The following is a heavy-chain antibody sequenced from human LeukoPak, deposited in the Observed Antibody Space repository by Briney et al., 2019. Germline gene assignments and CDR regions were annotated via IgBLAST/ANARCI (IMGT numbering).Heavy chain of an antibody. Sequence: GGSLRLSCAASGVTFSSYSMNWVRQAPGKGVEWVSSISSSSSYKYYADLVKGRFTISRDNPKNSLYLQMTSLRAEDTAVYYCARVPRGIADYWGQGTLVTVSS. D-gene: IGHD6-13*01. CDR1: GVTFSSYS. CDR3: ARVPRGIADY. J-gene: IGHJ4*02. V-gene: IGHV3-21*01. CDR2: ISSSSSYK.